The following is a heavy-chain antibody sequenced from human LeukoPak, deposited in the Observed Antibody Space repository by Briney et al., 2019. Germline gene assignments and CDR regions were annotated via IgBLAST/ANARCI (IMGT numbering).Heavy chain of an antibody. D-gene: IGHD1-20*01. Sequence: SETLSLTCTVSGGSISSYYWSWIRQPPGKGLEWIGYIYYTRSADYNPSLNSRVTISVDTSKNQFSLKLSSVTAADTAVYYCARLTGNNWFDPWGQGTLVTVSS. CDR1: GGSISSYY. V-gene: IGHV4-59*01. J-gene: IGHJ5*02. CDR3: ARLTGNNWFDP. CDR2: IYYTRSA.